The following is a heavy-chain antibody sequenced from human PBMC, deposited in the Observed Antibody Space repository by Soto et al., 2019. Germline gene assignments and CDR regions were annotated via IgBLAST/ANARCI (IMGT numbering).Heavy chain of an antibody. Sequence: SQTLSLTCAISGDSVSSNTAAWNWIRSSPSRGLKWLGRTYYRSNWRHDYAVSVKSRITVNPDTSKNHFSLQLNSVTPDDTAVYYCARGVAGTGFDLWGQGTMVTVYS. V-gene: IGHV6-1*01. CDR2: TYYRSNWRH. CDR1: GDSVSSNTAA. D-gene: IGHD6-19*01. CDR3: ARGVAGTGFDL. J-gene: IGHJ4*02.